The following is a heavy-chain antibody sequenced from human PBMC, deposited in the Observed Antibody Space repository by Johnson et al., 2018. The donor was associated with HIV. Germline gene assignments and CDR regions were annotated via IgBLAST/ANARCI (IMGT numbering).Heavy chain of an antibody. CDR1: GFTFSSYA. CDR2: ISYDGSDK. CDR3: AKGLIMIVFGGGLAHDAFDM. D-gene: IGHD3-16*01. Sequence: QVQLVESGGGVVQPGRSLRLSCAASGFTFSSYAMHWVRQAPGKGLEWVAVISYDGSDKYYADSVKGRFTISRDNSKNTLHLQMNSLRAEDTAVYYCAKGLIMIVFGGGLAHDAFDMWGQGTMVTVSS. J-gene: IGHJ3*02. V-gene: IGHV3-30-3*01.